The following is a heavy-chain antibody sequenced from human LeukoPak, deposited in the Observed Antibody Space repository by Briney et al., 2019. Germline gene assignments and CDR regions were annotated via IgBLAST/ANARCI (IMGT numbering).Heavy chain of an antibody. J-gene: IGHJ4*02. D-gene: IGHD6-6*01. V-gene: IGHV3-48*03. CDR1: GFTFSSSE. CDR2: IDSGGSTK. CDR3: ATVGRSTRPGY. Sequence: GGSLRLSRAASGFTFSSSEMNWVRQAPGKGLEWISYIDSGGSTKYYADSVKGRFTVSRDNAKNSLFLQMNSLRAEDTAVYYCATVGRSTRPGYWGQGTLVTVSS.